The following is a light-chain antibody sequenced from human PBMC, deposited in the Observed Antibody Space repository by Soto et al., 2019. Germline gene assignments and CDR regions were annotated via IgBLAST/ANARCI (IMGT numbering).Light chain of an antibody. Sequence: DIQLAHSPSSLSASVGDIVTITCRASLSIISWLAWYQQKPGKAPKLLIFDASTLETGVPSRFSGSGSGTEFTLTISSLQPDDFATFYCQQYKSYSWTFGQGTKVDIK. CDR1: LSIISW. V-gene: IGKV1-5*01. CDR3: QQYKSYSWT. J-gene: IGKJ1*01. CDR2: DAS.